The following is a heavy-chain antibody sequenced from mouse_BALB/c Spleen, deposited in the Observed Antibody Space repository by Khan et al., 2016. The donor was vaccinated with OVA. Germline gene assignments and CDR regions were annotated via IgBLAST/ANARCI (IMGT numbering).Heavy chain of an antibody. CDR2: INTYTGEP. CDR1: GYTFTNYG. V-gene: IGHV9-3-1*01. CDR3: GRPPDYSYVMGY. Sequence: QIQLVQSGPELKKPGETVKISCKASGYTFTNYGMNWVKQAPGKGLKWMGWINTYTGEPTYADDFKGRFAFSLETSARTAYLQITHLKNEDTATYFCGRPPDYSYVMGYWGQGTSVTVSS. J-gene: IGHJ4*01.